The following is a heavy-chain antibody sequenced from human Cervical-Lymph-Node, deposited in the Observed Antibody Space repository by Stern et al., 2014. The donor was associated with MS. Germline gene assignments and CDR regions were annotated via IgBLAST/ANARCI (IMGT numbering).Heavy chain of an antibody. J-gene: IGHJ4*02. CDR1: GYTFTSYY. Sequence: VQLVESGAEVKKPGASVKVSCKASGYTFTSYYMHWVRQAPGQGLEWMGMISPSDGSTTYTQKLQDRVIMTRDTYTTAVYMELSGLTSEDTAVYYCARSTVKGFDHWGQGTLVTVSS. CDR3: ARSTVKGFDH. CDR2: ISPSDGST. V-gene: IGHV1-46*04. D-gene: IGHD4-17*01.